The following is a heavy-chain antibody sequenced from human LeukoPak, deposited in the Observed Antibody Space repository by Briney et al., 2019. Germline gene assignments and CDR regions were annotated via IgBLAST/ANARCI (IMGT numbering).Heavy chain of an antibody. CDR1: GFTVSSNY. Sequence: GGSLRLSCAASGFTVSSNYMSWVRQAPGKGLEWVSVIYSGGSTYYADSVKGRFTISRDNAKNSLYLQMNSLRAEDTAVYYCAELGITIIGGVWGKGTTVTISS. CDR3: AELGITIIGGV. CDR2: IYSGGST. D-gene: IGHD3-10*02. J-gene: IGHJ6*04. V-gene: IGHV3-53*01.